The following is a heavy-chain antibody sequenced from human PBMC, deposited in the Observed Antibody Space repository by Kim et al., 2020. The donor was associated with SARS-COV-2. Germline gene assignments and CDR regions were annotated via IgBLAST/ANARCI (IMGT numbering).Heavy chain of an antibody. V-gene: IGHV1-24*01. Sequence: ASVKVSCKVSGYTLTELSMHWVRQAPGKGLEWMGGFDPEDGETIYAQKFQGRVTMTEDTSTDTAYMELSSLRSEDTAVYYCATGVEFGGVIVFYGMDVWGQGTTVTVSS. D-gene: IGHD3-16*02. CDR3: ATGVEFGGVIVFYGMDV. CDR2: FDPEDGET. J-gene: IGHJ6*02. CDR1: GYTLTELS.